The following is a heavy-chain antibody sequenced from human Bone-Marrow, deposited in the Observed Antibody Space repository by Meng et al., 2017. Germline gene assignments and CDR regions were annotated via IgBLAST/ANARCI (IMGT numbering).Heavy chain of an antibody. CDR2: INHSGST. D-gene: IGHD2-21*01. J-gene: IGHJ4*02. V-gene: IGHV4-34*01. CDR3: RLAYCMGDCVDY. CDR1: GGSFSAYD. Sequence: QEQVQQWGAGLLKPSETLSLTCAFYGGSFSAYDWSWIRQPPGKGLEWLGQINHSGSTNDNPSLKSRVTISIDTSRNQLSLKLSSVTAADTAVYYCRLAYCMGDCVDYWGQGTLVTVSS.